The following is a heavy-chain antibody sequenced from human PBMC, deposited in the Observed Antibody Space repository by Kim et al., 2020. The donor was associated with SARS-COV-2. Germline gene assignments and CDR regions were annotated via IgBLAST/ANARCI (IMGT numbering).Heavy chain of an antibody. CDR1: GGSLSGYY. V-gene: IGHV4-34*01. D-gene: IGHD3-16*02. J-gene: IGHJ4*02. Sequence: SETLTLTCAVYGGSLSGYYLSWIRQPPGKGLEWIGEINHSGSTNYKPSLKSRVTISVDTSKNQFSLKLSSVTAADTAVYYCARVKYDYVWGSYRYFDYWGQGTLVTVSS. CDR3: ARVKYDYVWGSYRYFDY. CDR2: INHSGST.